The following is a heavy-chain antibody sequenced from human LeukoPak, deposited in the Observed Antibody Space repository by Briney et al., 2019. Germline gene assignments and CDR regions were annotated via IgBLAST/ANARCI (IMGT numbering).Heavy chain of an antibody. CDR2: ISSSGSTI. D-gene: IGHD6-13*01. CDR3: ARDGAYSSSWVWFDP. CDR1: GFTFSSYE. Sequence: PGGSLRLSCAASGFTFSSYEMNWVRQAPGKGLEWVSYISSSGSTIYYADSVKGRFTISRDNAKNSLYLQMNSLRAEDTAVCYCARDGAYSSSWVWFDPWGQGTLVTVSS. V-gene: IGHV3-48*03. J-gene: IGHJ5*02.